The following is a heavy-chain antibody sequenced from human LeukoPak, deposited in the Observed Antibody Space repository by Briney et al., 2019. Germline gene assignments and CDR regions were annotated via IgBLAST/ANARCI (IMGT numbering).Heavy chain of an antibody. V-gene: IGHV3-66*01. CDR1: GFTVSSNY. D-gene: IGHD6-13*01. CDR2: IYSGGST. CDR3: ARIAAAGTRVGYYYYGMDV. Sequence: GGSLRLSCAASGFTVSSNYMSWVRQAPGKGLEWVSVIYSGGSTYYADSVKGRFTISRDSSKNTLYLQMNSLRAEDTAVYYCARIAAAGTRVGYYYYGMDVWGQGTTVTVSS. J-gene: IGHJ6*02.